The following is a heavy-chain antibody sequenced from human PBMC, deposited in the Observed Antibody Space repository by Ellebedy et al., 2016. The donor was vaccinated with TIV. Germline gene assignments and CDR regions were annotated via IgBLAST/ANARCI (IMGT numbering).Heavy chain of an antibody. Sequence: GGSLRLXXAAPGFTFSIYAMHGVRQAPGKGLEWLAVLSNDGSIKYYAHSVKGRFTISRDNSNNTMYLQINSLRAEDTAVYYCARPSSPGIAARPYDYWGQGTLVTVSS. D-gene: IGHD6-6*01. CDR1: GFTFSIYA. CDR3: ARPSSPGIAARPYDY. V-gene: IGHV3-30-3*01. CDR2: LSNDGSIK. J-gene: IGHJ4*02.